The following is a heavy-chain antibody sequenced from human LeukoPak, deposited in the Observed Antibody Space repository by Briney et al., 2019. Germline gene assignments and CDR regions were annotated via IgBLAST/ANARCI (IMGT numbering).Heavy chain of an antibody. CDR3: ATYQWELLLYYYFDY. D-gene: IGHD1-26*01. Sequence: ASVKVSCKVSGYTLTELSMYWVRQAPGKGLEWMGGFDPEDGETIYAQKFQGRVTMTEDTSTDTAYMELSSLRSEDTAVYYCATYQWELLLYYYFDYWGQGTLVTVSS. V-gene: IGHV1-24*01. J-gene: IGHJ4*02. CDR2: FDPEDGET. CDR1: GYTLTELS.